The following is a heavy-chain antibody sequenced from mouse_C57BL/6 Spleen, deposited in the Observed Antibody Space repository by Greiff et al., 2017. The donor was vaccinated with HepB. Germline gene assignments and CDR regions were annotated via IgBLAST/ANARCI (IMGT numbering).Heavy chain of an antibody. CDR3: ARRDSYYSNEGDAMDY. D-gene: IGHD2-5*01. J-gene: IGHJ4*01. Sequence: QVQLQQPGTELVKPGASVKLSCKASGYTFTSYWMHWVKQRPGQGLEWIGNINPSNGGTNYNEKFKSKATLTVDKSSSTAYMQSSSLTSEDSAVYYCARRDSYYSNEGDAMDYWGQGTSVTVSS. CDR2: INPSNGGT. CDR1: GYTFTSYW. V-gene: IGHV1-53*01.